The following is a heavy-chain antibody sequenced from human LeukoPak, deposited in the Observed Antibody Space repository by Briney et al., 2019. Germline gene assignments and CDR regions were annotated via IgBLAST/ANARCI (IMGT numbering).Heavy chain of an antibody. CDR2: IYYSGST. J-gene: IGHJ4*02. CDR1: GGSISSYY. Sequence: SETLSLTCTVSGGSISSYYWSWIRQPPGKGLEWIGYIYYSGSTNYNPSLKGRVTISVDTSKNQFSLKLSSVTAADTAVYYCARLGSGSYLDYWGQGTLVTVSS. D-gene: IGHD1-26*01. CDR3: ARLGSGSYLDY. V-gene: IGHV4-59*08.